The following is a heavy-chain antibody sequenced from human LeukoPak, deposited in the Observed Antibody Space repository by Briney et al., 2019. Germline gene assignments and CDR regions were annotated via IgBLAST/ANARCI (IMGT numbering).Heavy chain of an antibody. CDR1: GYTFTGYY. CDR2: INPNSGGT. J-gene: IGHJ6*02. V-gene: IGHV1-2*02. Sequence: ASVKVSCKASGYTFTGYYMHWVRQAPGQGLEWMGWINPNSGGTNYAQKFQGRVTMTRDTSISTAYTELSRLRSDETAVYYCARARAWYYYGSGSHTDGMDVWGQGTTVTVSS. CDR3: ARARAWYYYGSGSHTDGMDV. D-gene: IGHD3-10*01.